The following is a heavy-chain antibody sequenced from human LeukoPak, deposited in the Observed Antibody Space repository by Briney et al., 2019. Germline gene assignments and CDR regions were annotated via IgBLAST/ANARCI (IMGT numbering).Heavy chain of an antibody. CDR1: GYTFNSYG. J-gene: IGHJ4*02. CDR2: ISVYNGNT. Sequence: ASVKVSCKASGYTFNSYGISWVRQAPGQGLEWMGWISVYNGNTNYAQKLQGRLTMTTDTSTSTAYMELRSLTSDDTAVYYCVRDKSSDLNSPSSLFGYWGQGTLVTVSS. CDR3: VRDKSSDLNSPSSLFGY. D-gene: IGHD2-2*01. V-gene: IGHV1-18*01.